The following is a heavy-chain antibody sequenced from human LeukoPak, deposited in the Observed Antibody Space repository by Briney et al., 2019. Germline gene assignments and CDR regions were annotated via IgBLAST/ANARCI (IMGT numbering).Heavy chain of an antibody. CDR3: ARGRGYSGYDESYPFDY. J-gene: IGHJ4*02. Sequence: GGSLRLSCAASGFAASSNYMNWVRQAPGKGLEWLSVFYSGGSTDYADSVKGRFTMSRDNSKNTLYLQMNSLRAEDTAVYYCARGRGYSGYDESYPFDYWGQGTLVTVSS. CDR2: FYSGGST. CDR1: GFAASSNY. D-gene: IGHD5-12*01. V-gene: IGHV3-66*01.